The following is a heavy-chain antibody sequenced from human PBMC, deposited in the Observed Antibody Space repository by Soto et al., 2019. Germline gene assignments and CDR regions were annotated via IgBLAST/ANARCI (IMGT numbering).Heavy chain of an antibody. V-gene: IGHV4-30-4*01. Sequence: PLEILSLTCTVSGGSIISGDYYWSWIRQPPGKGLEWIGYIYYSGSTYYNPSLKSRVTISVDTSKNQFSLKLSSVTAADTAVYYCARVGGFGATTIDYWGQGTLVTVSS. CDR2: IYYSGST. CDR3: ARVGGFGATTIDY. CDR1: GGSIISGDYY. J-gene: IGHJ4*02. D-gene: IGHD3-10*01.